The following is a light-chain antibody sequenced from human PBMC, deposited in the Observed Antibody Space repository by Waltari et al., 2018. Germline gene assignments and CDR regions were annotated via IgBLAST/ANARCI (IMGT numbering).Light chain of an antibody. CDR2: WAS. CDR1: VLYSANNRNY. Sequence: VLYSANNRNYVAWCQEKPGQAPKLVIRWASTREAGVPDRFSGSGSGTDFTLTSSSLQAEDVAVYYCQQYYRSRTFGQGTRVEIK. J-gene: IGKJ1*01. CDR3: QQYYRSRT. V-gene: IGKV4-1*01.